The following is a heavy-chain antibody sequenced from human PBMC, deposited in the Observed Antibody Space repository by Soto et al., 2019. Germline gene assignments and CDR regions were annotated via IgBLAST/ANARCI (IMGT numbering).Heavy chain of an antibody. CDR3: AKGSSSYFNYYHAMDV. D-gene: IGHD6-13*01. J-gene: IGHJ6*02. V-gene: IGHV3-23*01. CDR1: GFKFSNFV. Sequence: EVQLSESGGGLVQPGGSLRLSCAASGFKFSNFVMGWVRRSPGKGLEWVSVISANGGSPYYSDSVKGRFAISRDNSENTLYLQMNSLRAEDTALYYCAKGSSSYFNYYHAMDVWGQGTAVTVSS. CDR2: ISANGGSP.